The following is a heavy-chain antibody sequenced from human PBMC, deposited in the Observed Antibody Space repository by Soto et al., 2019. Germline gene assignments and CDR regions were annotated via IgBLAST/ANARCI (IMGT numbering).Heavy chain of an antibody. V-gene: IGHV1-3*01. D-gene: IGHD3-10*01. CDR1: GYTFNKYP. J-gene: IGHJ4*02. CDR3: ARKDYYGSGIYYFDY. CDR2: NNAANGDT. Sequence: ASVKVSCKASGYTFNKYPMHWVRQAPGQGLEWMGWNNAANGDTGYSQKFQGRVTLTRDTSASTAYMELSSLRSEDTAVYYCARKDYYGSGIYYFDYWGQGTLVTVS.